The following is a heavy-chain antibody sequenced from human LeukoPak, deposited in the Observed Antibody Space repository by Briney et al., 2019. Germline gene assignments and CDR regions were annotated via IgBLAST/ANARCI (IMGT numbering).Heavy chain of an antibody. CDR1: GFTFSTYW. CDR3: ARDGVSTVDFDY. D-gene: IGHD1-14*01. V-gene: IGHV3-74*01. Sequence: GGSLRLSCAASGFTFSTYWMHWVRQAPGKGLVWVSRITKDGGDTVYADSVRGRFTISRDNAKSTLYLQINSLRAEDTAVYYCARDGVSTVDFDYWGQGTLVTVSS. CDR2: ITKDGGDT. J-gene: IGHJ4*02.